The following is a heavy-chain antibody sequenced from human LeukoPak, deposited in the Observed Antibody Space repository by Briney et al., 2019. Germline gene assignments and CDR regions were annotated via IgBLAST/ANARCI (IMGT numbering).Heavy chain of an antibody. CDR3: AKHEYSYGPQYY. CDR2: ISGSGGST. CDR1: GFTFSSYA. D-gene: IGHD5-18*01. J-gene: IGHJ4*02. V-gene: IGHV3-23*01. Sequence: GGSLRLSCAASGFTFSSYAMSWGGQAPGKGLGWVSAISGSGGSTYYADSVKGRFTISRDNSKTTLYLQMNRLRAEDTAVYYCAKHEYSYGPQYYWGQGTLVTVSS.